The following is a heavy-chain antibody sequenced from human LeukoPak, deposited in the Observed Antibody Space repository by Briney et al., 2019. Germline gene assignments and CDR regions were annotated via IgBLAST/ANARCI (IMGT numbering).Heavy chain of an antibody. CDR3: AKVGVTYHDFWSGYQFDS. D-gene: IGHD3-3*01. CDR2: ISGSGGST. J-gene: IGHJ4*02. V-gene: IGHV3-23*01. Sequence: GGSLRLSCAASGFTFSSYAMSWVRQAPGKGLEWVSAISGSGGSTYYADSVKGRFTISRDNSKNTLYLQMNSLRAEDTAVYYCAKVGVTYHDFWSGYQFDSWGRGPLVTVSS. CDR1: GFTFSSYA.